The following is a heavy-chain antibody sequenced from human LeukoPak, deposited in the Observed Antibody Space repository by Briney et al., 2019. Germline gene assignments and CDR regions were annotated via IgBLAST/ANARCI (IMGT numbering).Heavy chain of an antibody. CDR2: IFSSGST. J-gene: IGHJ4*02. CDR3: ARHYYDRSDSYSFDY. CDR1: GGSISGYY. D-gene: IGHD3-22*01. V-gene: IGHV4-59*08. Sequence: SETLSLICTVSGGSISGYYWSWIRQPPGKGLEWIGYIFSSGSTNYNPSLKSRVTISEDTSVNQFSLKLSSVTAADTAVYYCARHYYDRSDSYSFDYWGQGTLVTVSS.